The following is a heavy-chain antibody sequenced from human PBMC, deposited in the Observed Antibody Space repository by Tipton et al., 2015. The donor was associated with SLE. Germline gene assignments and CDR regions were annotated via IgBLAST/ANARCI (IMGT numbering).Heavy chain of an antibody. J-gene: IGHJ6*03. D-gene: IGHD6-6*01. CDR2: IYYTGTT. CDR1: SDSISSGNSY. V-gene: IGHV4-31*03. Sequence: TLSLTCTVSSDSISSGNSYWSWIRQHPGQGLEWMGYIYYTGTTYYNPSLKSRATISVDTSKNQFSLRLNSVTAADTAVYYCARASSIAARYFYYYMDVCGKGTAVTVSS. CDR3: ARASSIAARYFYYYMDV.